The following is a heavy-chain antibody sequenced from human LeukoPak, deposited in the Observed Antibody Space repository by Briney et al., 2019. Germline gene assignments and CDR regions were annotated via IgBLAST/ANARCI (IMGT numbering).Heavy chain of an antibody. CDR2: IKHDGAVT. D-gene: IGHD2-15*01. V-gene: IGHV3-7*01. CDR3: VRDCRGCCSDMSHS. Sequence: GQSLRLSCVASGFTFSNHWMYWVRQTEKGLAWVAYIKHDGAVTVYVDSVKGRFTISRDNAKNSLYLQMNNLRADDAAVYYCVRDCRGCCSDMSHSWCQGTLVTVSS. J-gene: IGHJ4*02. CDR1: GFTFSNHW.